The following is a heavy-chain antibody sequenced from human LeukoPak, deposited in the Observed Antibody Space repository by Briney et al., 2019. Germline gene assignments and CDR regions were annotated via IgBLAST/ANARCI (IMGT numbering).Heavy chain of an antibody. D-gene: IGHD6-19*01. CDR1: GYIFGQYW. CDR2: IFPGDSDT. J-gene: IGHJ4*02. V-gene: IGHV5-51*01. Sequence: GESLKISCKGSGYIFGQYWIGWVRQMPGKGLEWMGIIFPGDSDTRYSPSFQGQVTISADKSINTAYLQRSSLKASDTAMYYCARSHGYSSGWYDYWGQGTLVTVSS. CDR3: ARSHGYSSGWYDY.